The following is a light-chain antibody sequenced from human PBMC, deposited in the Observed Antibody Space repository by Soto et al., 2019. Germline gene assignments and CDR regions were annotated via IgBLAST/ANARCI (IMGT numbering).Light chain of an antibody. CDR1: SSNIGSNT. V-gene: IGLV1-44*01. J-gene: IGLJ2*01. CDR3: SAWDDSLNGPYVV. Sequence: QSVLTQPPSASGTPGQRVTISCSGSSSNIGSNTVNWYQQLPGTAPNLLIYSNNQRPSGVPDRFSGSKSGSSASLAISGLQSEAEADYYCSAWDDSLNGPYVVFGGGTKLTVL. CDR2: SNN.